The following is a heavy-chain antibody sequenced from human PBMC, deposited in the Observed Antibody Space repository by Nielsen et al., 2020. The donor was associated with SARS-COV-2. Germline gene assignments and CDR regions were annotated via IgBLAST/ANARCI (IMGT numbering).Heavy chain of an antibody. CDR1: GFNFNIYT. V-gene: IGHV3-21*04. Sequence: GGSLRLSCAASGFNFNIYTMNWVRQAPGKGLEWVSSISTSSSYIYHAGSVKGRFTISRDNAKNSLYLQMNSLRAEDTALYHCATTPYYYDSSGYAFDIWGQGTMVTVSS. CDR2: ISTSSSYI. D-gene: IGHD3-22*01. J-gene: IGHJ3*02. CDR3: ATTPYYYDSSGYAFDI.